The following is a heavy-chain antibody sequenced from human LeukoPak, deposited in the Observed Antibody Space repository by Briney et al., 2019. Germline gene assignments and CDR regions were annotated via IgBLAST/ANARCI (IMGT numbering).Heavy chain of an antibody. CDR2: IDHSGST. CDR3: ARGNRPYGEHEAFDI. D-gene: IGHD3-10*01. CDR1: DESFSGYY. Sequence: SETLSLTCAVYDESFSGYYCSWIRQPPRKGLEWIGEIDHSGSTNYNPSLQSRVTISVDTSKNQFSLKVSSVSAANTAVYYCARGNRPYGEHEAFDIWGHGTTVTVSP. V-gene: IGHV4-34*01. J-gene: IGHJ3*02.